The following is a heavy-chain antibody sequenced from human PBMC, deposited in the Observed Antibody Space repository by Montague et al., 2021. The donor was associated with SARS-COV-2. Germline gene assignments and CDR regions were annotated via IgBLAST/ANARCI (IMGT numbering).Heavy chain of an antibody. CDR1: GGSISSYY. D-gene: IGHD5-24*01. CDR3: ARLRRPDGYSYWFGP. Sequence: SETLSLTCTVSGGSISSYYWSWIRQPPGKGPEWIGYIYYGGSTNXSPSFKGRVIMSVDTSNNQFSLRLTSVTAADTAVYYCARLRRPDGYSYWFGPWGQGTLVTVSS. V-gene: IGHV4-59*08. CDR2: IYYGGST. J-gene: IGHJ5*02.